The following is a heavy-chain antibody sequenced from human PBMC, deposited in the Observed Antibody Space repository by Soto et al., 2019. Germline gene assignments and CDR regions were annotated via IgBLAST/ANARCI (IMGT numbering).Heavy chain of an antibody. Sequence: LSLTCTVSGASITGSSYWSWIRQPAGKGLEWIGRFSLSGTTNYNPSLRGRVTMSADVSKNQFSLRLTSVTAADTALYYCARGMTPLGAPAWYYFDSWGQGTLVTVSS. CDR1: GASITGSSY. CDR2: FSLSGTT. D-gene: IGHD2-15*01. CDR3: ARGMTPLGAPAWYYFDS. J-gene: IGHJ4*02. V-gene: IGHV4-4*07.